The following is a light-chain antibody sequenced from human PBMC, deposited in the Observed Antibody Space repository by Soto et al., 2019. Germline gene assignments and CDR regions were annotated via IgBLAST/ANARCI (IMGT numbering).Light chain of an antibody. J-gene: IGKJ4*01. CDR1: QSVSSSY. CDR3: QQYGSSALT. V-gene: IGKV3-20*01. CDR2: GTS. Sequence: EMVLTQSPGTLSLSPGARATLSCRASQSVSSSYLVWYQQRPGQPPRLLIYGTSNRVAGIPDRFPGTGSGTDFTLTIYRLEPEDSAVYYCQQYGSSALTFGGGTKVEIK.